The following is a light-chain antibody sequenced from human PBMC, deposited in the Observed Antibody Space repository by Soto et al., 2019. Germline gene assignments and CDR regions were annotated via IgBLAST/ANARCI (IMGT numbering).Light chain of an antibody. J-gene: IGKJ4*01. CDR3: QQYNDWQTLT. Sequence: DIQMTQSPSSLSASVGDRVTITWRASQSISPYLNWYQQKPGKAPNLLIYGTSTRATGVPARFSGSGSGTEFTLTISNLKSEDFAVYYCQQYNDWQTLTFGGGTKVDIK. CDR1: QSISPY. CDR2: GTS. V-gene: IGKV1-39*01.